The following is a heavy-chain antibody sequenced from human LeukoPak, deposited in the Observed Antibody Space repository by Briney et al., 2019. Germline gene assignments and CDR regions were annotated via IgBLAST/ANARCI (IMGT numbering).Heavy chain of an antibody. Sequence: SQTLSVTRLNSGDSVSGNKAAGGWIRQSPSRGLEWLGRTYYRSKWYNDYAVSVKSRITINPDTCKNQFSLQLNSVTPEDTAVYSCPSDTWGFLDYWGQGTLVTVSS. D-gene: IGHD3-3*01. CDR2: TYYRSKWYN. CDR3: PSDTWGFLDY. J-gene: IGHJ4*02. CDR1: GDSVSGNKAA. V-gene: IGHV6-1*01.